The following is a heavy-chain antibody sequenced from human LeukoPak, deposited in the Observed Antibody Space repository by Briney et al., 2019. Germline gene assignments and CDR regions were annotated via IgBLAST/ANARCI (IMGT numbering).Heavy chain of an antibody. CDR3: AKADCSSTSCYTPDY. J-gene: IGHJ4*02. Sequence: GRSLRLSCAASGFTFDDYAMHWVRQAPGKGLEWVSGISRNSGSIGYADSVKGRFTISRDNAKNSLYLQMNSLRAEDTALYYCAKADCSSTSCYTPDYWGQGTLVTVSS. D-gene: IGHD2-2*02. V-gene: IGHV3-9*01. CDR1: GFTFDDYA. CDR2: ISRNSGSI.